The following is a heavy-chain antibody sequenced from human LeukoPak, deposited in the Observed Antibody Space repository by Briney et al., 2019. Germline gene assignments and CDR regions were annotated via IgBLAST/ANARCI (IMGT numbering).Heavy chain of an antibody. Sequence: SETLSLTCAVYGGSFSGYYWSWIRQPPGKGLEWIGEINHSGSTNYNPSLKGRVTISVDTSKNQFSLKLSSVTAADTAVYYCARGRDIVVVPAAYFDYWGQGTLVTVSS. J-gene: IGHJ4*02. V-gene: IGHV4-34*01. CDR2: INHSGST. D-gene: IGHD2-2*01. CDR1: GGSFSGYY. CDR3: ARGRDIVVVPAAYFDY.